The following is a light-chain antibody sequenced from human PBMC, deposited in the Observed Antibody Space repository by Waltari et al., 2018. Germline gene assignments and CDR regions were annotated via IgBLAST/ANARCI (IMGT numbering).Light chain of an antibody. CDR1: QYVSKN. CDR3: QQYNNWPGA. V-gene: IGKV3-15*01. CDR2: GAS. Sequence: ETVMTQSPVTLSVSPGESVTLSCTTSQYVSKNLAWYQQKPGQSPRLRIYGASTRATGVPARFSGSGSGTSFTLTISSLQSEDFGLYYCQQYNNWPGAFGPGTKVDVE. J-gene: IGKJ3*01.